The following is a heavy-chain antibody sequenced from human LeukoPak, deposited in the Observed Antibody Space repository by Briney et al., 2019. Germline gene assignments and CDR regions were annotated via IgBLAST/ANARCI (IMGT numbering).Heavy chain of an antibody. CDR3: TTFMITFGGVIVHDY. J-gene: IGHJ4*02. Sequence: GGSLRLSCAASGFTFSNAWMSWVRQAPGKGLEWVGRIKSKTDGGTTDYAAPVKGSFTISRDDSKNTLYLQMNSLKTEDTAVYYCTTFMITFGGVIVHDYWGQGTLVTVSS. V-gene: IGHV3-15*01. CDR1: GFTFSNAW. CDR2: IKSKTDGGTT. D-gene: IGHD3-16*02.